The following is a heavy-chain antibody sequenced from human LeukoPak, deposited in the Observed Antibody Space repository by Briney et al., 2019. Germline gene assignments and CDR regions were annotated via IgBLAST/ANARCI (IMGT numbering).Heavy chain of an antibody. CDR1: GYTFTDYY. J-gene: IGHJ4*02. D-gene: IGHD5-12*01. Sequence: ASVEVSCKASGYTFTDYYIHFVRQAPGQPLEWMGWLNPDSGGTNYAPKFRGRVAMTRDISVNTAYMEVTRLISDDTAMYYCAREVDKVTTFRSLYLDSWGQGSLVTVSS. CDR3: AREVDKVTTFRSLYLDS. CDR2: LNPDSGGT. V-gene: IGHV1-2*02.